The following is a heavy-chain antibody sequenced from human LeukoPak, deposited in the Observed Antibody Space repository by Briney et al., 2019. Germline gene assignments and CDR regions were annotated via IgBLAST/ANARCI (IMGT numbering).Heavy chain of an antibody. V-gene: IGHV4-4*09. CDR2: IYTSGST. D-gene: IGHD3-16*01. J-gene: IGHJ3*02. CDR1: GGSISSYY. Sequence: SETLSLTCTVSGGSISSYYWSWIRQPPGKGLEWIWYIYTSGSTNYNPSLKSRVTISVDTSKNQFSLKLSSVTAADTAVYYWARHSTPYVAFDIWGQGTMVTVSS. CDR3: ARHSTPYVAFDI.